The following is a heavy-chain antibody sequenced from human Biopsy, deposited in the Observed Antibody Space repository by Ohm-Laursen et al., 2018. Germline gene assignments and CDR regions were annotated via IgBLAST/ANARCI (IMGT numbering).Heavy chain of an antibody. J-gene: IGHJ5*02. V-gene: IGHV4-4*07. D-gene: IGHD6-13*01. CDR1: GGSISNYY. Sequence: SETLSLTCTVSGGSISNYYWSWIRQPAGKGLEWIGRIYSSGSTNYNPSLKSRVTMSVDTSKNQFSLILSSMTAADTAVYYCAREPRIAAVAYFDPWGQGILVTVSS. CDR2: IYSSGST. CDR3: AREPRIAAVAYFDP.